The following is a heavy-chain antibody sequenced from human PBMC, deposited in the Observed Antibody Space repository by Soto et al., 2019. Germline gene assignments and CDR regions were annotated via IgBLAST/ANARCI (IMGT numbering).Heavy chain of an antibody. CDR3: AGDMGLSF. D-gene: IGHD3-10*01. J-gene: IGHJ4*02. Sequence: EVQLLESGGGLAQPGGSLRLSCVASGFSFISHVLTWVRQAPGKGLEWVSGMNGDGRNIFYADSVKGRFTISRDNYKDTLYLQMNSLTAEDTAVYYCAGDMGLSFWGQGTLVTVSS. V-gene: IGHV3-23*01. CDR1: GFSFISHV. CDR2: MNGDGRNI.